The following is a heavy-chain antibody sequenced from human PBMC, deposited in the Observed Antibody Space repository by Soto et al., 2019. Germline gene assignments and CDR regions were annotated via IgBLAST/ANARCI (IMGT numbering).Heavy chain of an antibody. CDR2: INYSGST. D-gene: IGHD3-10*01. V-gene: IGHV4-34*01. CDR1: GVSFSGDY. Sequence: SETLSLTCAVYGVSFSGDYWNWIRLPQSPGKGLEWIGEINYSGSTKYNPSLKGRVTISVDTSKNQFSLELSSVTAADTAVFYCARRRGARGLLFPDYYYGMDVWGQGTTVTVSS. CDR3: ARRRGARGLLFPDYYYGMDV. J-gene: IGHJ6*02.